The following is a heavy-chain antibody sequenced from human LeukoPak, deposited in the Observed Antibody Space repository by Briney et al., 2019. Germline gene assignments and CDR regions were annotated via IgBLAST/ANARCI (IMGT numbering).Heavy chain of an antibody. CDR1: GFTFSSYG. V-gene: IGHV3-30*03. J-gene: IGHJ6*02. D-gene: IGHD3-22*01. CDR3: ARDRSMIVVVISRYYYGMDV. CDR2: ISYDGSNK. Sequence: GGSLRLSCAASGFTFSSYGMHWVRQAPGKGLEWVAVISYDGSNKYYADSVKGRFTISRDNSKNTLYLQMNSLRAEDTAVYYCARDRSMIVVVISRYYYGMDVWGQGTTVTVSS.